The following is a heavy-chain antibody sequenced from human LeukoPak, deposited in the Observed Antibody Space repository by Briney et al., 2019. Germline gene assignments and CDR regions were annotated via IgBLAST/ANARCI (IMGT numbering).Heavy chain of an antibody. V-gene: IGHV3-13*01. CDR1: GFTFSSYD. D-gene: IGHD6-13*01. CDR3: ARGTGDTSSWYHDY. CDR2: IGTAGDT. Sequence: GGSLRLSCAASGFTFSSYDMHWVRQATGKGLEWVSGIGTAGDTYSPGSVKGRFTISRENAKNSLYLQMNSLRAGDTAVYHCARGTGDTSSWYHDYWGQGTLVTVS. J-gene: IGHJ4*02.